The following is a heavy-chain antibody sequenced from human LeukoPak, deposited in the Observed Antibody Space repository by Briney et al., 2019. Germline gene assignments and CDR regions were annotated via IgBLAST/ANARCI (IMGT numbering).Heavy chain of an antibody. CDR3: ARDDSRSIAVAGTGY. V-gene: IGHV4-39*07. D-gene: IGHD6-19*01. J-gene: IGHJ4*02. CDR1: GGSISSSSYY. Sequence: SETLSLTCTVSGGSISSSSYYWGWIRQPPGKGLEWIGSIYYSGSTYYNPSLKSRVTISVDTSKNQFSLKLSSVTAADTAVYYCARDDSRSIAVAGTGYWGQGTLVTVSS. CDR2: IYYSGST.